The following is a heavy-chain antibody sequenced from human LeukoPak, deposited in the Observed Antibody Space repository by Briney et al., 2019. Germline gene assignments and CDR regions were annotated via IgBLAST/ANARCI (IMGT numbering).Heavy chain of an antibody. CDR2: TKGDGSDE. CDR1: GFTFSHHW. J-gene: IGHJ1*01. CDR3: AKVQYDVGSAGNYVGPLES. D-gene: IGHD2-15*01. V-gene: IGHV3-7*01. Sequence: GGSLRVSCAASGFTFSHHWMTWVRQAPGKGLEWVASTKGDGSDEYDADSVRGRFPISRDNANNTLYLQMGSLRAEDTAVYYCAKVQYDVGSAGNYVGPLESWGQGTLVTVSS.